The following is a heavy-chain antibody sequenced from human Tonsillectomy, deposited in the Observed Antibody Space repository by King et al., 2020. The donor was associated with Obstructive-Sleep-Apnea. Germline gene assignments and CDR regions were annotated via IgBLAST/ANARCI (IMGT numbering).Heavy chain of an antibody. J-gene: IGHJ4*02. CDR1: GGSIGSNSYY. CDR3: ASESLYYYDSSGYYYRTPDY. D-gene: IGHD3-22*01. V-gene: IGHV4-39*07. Sequence: QLQESGPGLVKPSETLSLTCTVSGGSIGSNSYYWGWIRQPPGKGLEWIGNTYYTGTTYYNPSLKGRVTISVDTSKNQFSLILTSVTAADTAVYDFASESLYYYDSSGYYYRTPDYWGQGTLVTVSS. CDR2: TYYTGTT.